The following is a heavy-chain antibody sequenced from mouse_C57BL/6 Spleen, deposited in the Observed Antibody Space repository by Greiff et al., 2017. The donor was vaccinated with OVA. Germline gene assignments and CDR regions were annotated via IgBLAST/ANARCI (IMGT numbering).Heavy chain of an antibody. CDR2: IYPGDGDT. CDR1: GYAFSSYW. Sequence: QVHVKQSGAELVKPGASVKISCKASGYAFSSYWMNWVKQRPGKGLEWIGQIYPGDGDTNYNGKFKGKATLTADKSSSTAYMQLSSLTSEDSAVYFCARCSYYDYGRYAMDYWGQGTSVTVSS. CDR3: ARCSYYDYGRYAMDY. V-gene: IGHV1-80*01. J-gene: IGHJ4*01. D-gene: IGHD2-4*01.